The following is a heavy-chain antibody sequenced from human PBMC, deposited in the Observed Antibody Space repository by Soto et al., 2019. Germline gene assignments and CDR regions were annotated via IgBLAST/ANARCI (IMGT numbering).Heavy chain of an antibody. Sequence: QVQLQESGPGLVKPSQTLSLTCTVSGVSVSSDDYFWSWIRQPPGKGLEWIGYIHHPGSTHYNPSLKSRVTISVDTSKNESSLKRSSVTAADTAVYYCAREGDAFGAPFDYWGQGTLVTVSS. CDR1: GVSVSSDDYF. CDR2: IHHPGST. CDR3: AREGDAFGAPFDY. V-gene: IGHV4-30-4*01. J-gene: IGHJ4*02. D-gene: IGHD3-10*01.